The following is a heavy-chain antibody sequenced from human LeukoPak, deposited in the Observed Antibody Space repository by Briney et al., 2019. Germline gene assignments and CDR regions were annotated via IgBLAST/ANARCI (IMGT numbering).Heavy chain of an antibody. D-gene: IGHD2-8*01. J-gene: IGHJ4*02. V-gene: IGHV4-34*12. Sequence: PSETLSLTCVVSGGSFSGYYWTWIRQPPGKGLEWIAEIIHTGRTNYKSSLESRATLPVDTSKNQFSLRLTSVTAADTGVYYCARGIVLMHYASFDYWGQGSLVTVSS. CDR1: GGSFSGYY. CDR2: IIHTGRT. CDR3: ARGIVLMHYASFDY.